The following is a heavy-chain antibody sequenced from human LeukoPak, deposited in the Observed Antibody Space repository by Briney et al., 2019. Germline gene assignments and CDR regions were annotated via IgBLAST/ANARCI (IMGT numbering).Heavy chain of an antibody. J-gene: IGHJ4*02. V-gene: IGHV3-74*01. CDR3: ARGGAKNYGLFDY. Sequence: SGGSLRLSCAASGFSVRSCWMHWVRQAPGKGLVWVSRISPDGTTTTYADSVKGRFTISTDSAKNTVYLQMNSLTTEDAGVHYCARGGAKNYGLFDYWGQGTLVTVSS. CDR1: GFSVRSCW. CDR2: ISPDGTTT. D-gene: IGHD3-10*01.